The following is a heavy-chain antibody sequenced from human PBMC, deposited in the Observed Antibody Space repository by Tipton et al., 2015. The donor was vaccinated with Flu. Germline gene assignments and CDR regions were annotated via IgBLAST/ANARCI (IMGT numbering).Heavy chain of an antibody. CDR3: ARDIKEVGSFLYFDY. CDR1: GDSIRSHY. Sequence: LRLSCTVSGDSIRSHYWSWIRQTPGKGLEWIGQIYHTGYTNYNPSLKGRVTISLDTSKNQFSLNLRSMTAADTGVYFCARDIKEVGSFLYFDYWGRGTLVTVS. J-gene: IGHJ4*02. CDR2: IYHTGYT. V-gene: IGHV4-59*11. D-gene: IGHD1-26*01.